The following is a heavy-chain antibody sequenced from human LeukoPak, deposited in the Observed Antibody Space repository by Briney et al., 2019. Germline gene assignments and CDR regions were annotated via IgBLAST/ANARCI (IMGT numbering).Heavy chain of an antibody. CDR2: INHRRST. J-gene: IGHJ5*02. Sequence: PSETLSLTCAVYGGSFSGYYWSWIRQPPGKGLEWIGEINHRRSTNYNPSLKSRVTMSVDTSKNQFSLNLRSVTAADTAVYYCARVPGPNWFDPWGQGTLVTVSS. CDR3: ARVPGPNWFDP. V-gene: IGHV4-34*01. CDR1: GGSFSGYY.